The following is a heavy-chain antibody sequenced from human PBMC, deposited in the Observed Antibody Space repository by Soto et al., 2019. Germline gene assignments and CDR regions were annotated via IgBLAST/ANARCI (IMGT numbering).Heavy chain of an antibody. J-gene: IGHJ5*02. V-gene: IGHV3-23*01. CDR3: TKGDSSGYFDPSAGYSTPDH. CDR2: ITTSDDIT. CDR1: GFIFKDFA. Sequence: EVQLFESGGGLVEPGESLRLSCAASGFIFKDFAMSWVRQAPGKGLEWVSTITTSDDITYSADSVRGRFTISRDNSTTTLFLQISSLRGDDTATYYCTKGDSSGYFDPSAGYSTPDHWGQGTLVTVSS. D-gene: IGHD2-15*01.